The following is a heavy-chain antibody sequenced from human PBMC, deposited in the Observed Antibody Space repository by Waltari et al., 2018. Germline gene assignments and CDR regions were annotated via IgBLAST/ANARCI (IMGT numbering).Heavy chain of an antibody. V-gene: IGHV4-34*01. CDR3: AGLRFNYYYYYHMDV. J-gene: IGHJ6*03. CDR1: GGSCSNYY. Sequence: QVQLQQWGAGLLKPSETLSLTCAVSGGSCSNYYWSWIRQSPGKGLEWIGEINHSGSTNVNPSLKSRVTILLDTSRNQFSLKVRSVTAADAAVYYCAGLRFNYYYYYHMDVWGNGTTVTVSS. D-gene: IGHD3-10*01. CDR2: INHSGST.